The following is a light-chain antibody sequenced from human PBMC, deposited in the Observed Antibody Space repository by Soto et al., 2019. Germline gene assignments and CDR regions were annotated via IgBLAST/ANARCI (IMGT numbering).Light chain of an antibody. Sequence: EIVLTQSPGTLSLSPGERATLSCRASQSVSSSYLAWYQQKPGQAPRLLIYDASSRATGIPDRFSGSGSGTDFTLTISRLEAEDFAVYYCQHYGSSPYAFGQGTKVDIK. V-gene: IGKV3-20*01. CDR2: DAS. CDR3: QHYGSSPYA. J-gene: IGKJ2*01. CDR1: QSVSSSY.